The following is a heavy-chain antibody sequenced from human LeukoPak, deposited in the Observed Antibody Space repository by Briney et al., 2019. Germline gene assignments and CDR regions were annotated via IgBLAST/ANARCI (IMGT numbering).Heavy chain of an antibody. CDR3: ARDYGRQWDFDY. V-gene: IGHV1-2*02. J-gene: IGHJ4*02. CDR1: GYTFTGYY. CDR2: INPNSGGT. Sequence: ASVKVSCKTSGYTFTGYYMHWVRQAPGQGLEWMRWINPNSGGTNYAQKFQGRVTMTRDTSISTAYMELSRLRSDDTAVYYCARDYGRQWDFDYWGQGTLVTVSS. D-gene: IGHD3-10*01.